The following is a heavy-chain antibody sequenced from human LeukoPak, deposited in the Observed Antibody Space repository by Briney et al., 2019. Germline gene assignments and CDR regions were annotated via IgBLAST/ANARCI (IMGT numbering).Heavy chain of an antibody. CDR2: ISAYNGNT. J-gene: IGHJ6*03. Sequence: ASVKVSCKASGYTFTSYGISWVRQAPGQGLEWMGWISAYNGNTNYAQKLQGRVTMTTDTSTSTAYMELRSLRSDDTAVYYCARDKFSGWHGTGYYMDVWGKGTTVTVSS. D-gene: IGHD6-19*01. CDR1: GYTFTSYG. V-gene: IGHV1-18*01. CDR3: ARDKFSGWHGTGYYMDV.